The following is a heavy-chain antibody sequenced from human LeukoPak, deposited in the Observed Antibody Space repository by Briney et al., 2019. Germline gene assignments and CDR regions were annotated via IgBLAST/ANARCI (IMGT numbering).Heavy chain of an antibody. Sequence: PGGSLRLSCAASGNYWMHWVRQAPGKGLVWVSHINSDGSWTSYADSVKGRFTISKDNSKNTLYLQMNSLRVDDTAVYYCAKVRPPPGSGWYGGDDSWGQGTLVTVSS. CDR1: GNYW. V-gene: IGHV3-74*01. J-gene: IGHJ4*02. D-gene: IGHD6-19*01. CDR3: AKVRPPPGSGWYGGDDS. CDR2: INSDGSWT.